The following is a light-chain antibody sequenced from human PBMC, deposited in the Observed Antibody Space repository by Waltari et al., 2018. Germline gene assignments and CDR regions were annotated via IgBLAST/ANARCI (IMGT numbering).Light chain of an antibody. J-gene: IGLJ2*01. V-gene: IGLV3-21*02. CDR1: KLVTKP. CDR3: QVWDGRSEHVV. Sequence: YVLTQPPSVSVAPGQTATITCGGAKLVTKPVHWYRQRPGQAPVLVVYDDNGRPLGIPQRLSGSNSGNTATLTISRVEVGDEAEYFCQVWDGRSEHVVFGGGTKLTVL. CDR2: DDN.